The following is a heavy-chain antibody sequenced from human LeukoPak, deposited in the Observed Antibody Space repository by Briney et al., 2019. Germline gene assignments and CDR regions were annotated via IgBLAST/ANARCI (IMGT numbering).Heavy chain of an antibody. Sequence: HTGGSLRLSCTASEFTFGDYAISWVRQAPGKGLEWLGFIRSKDNDGTTDYAASVKGRFTISRDDSKSIAYLQMNSLKTEDTAVYYCTTDQLVAGTDYWGQGTLVTVSS. CDR3: TTDQLVAGTDY. CDR2: IRSKDNDGTT. V-gene: IGHV3-49*04. J-gene: IGHJ4*02. D-gene: IGHD6-19*01. CDR1: EFTFGDYA.